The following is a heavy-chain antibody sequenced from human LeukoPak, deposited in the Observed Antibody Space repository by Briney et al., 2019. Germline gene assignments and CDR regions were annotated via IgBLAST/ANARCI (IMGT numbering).Heavy chain of an antibody. V-gene: IGHV4-39*07. CDR3: ARDPLSGIDP. CDR1: GGSISSSSYY. J-gene: IGHJ5*02. D-gene: IGHD2/OR15-2a*01. CDR2: INHSGST. Sequence: PSETLSLTCTVSGGSISSSSYYWGWIRQPPGKGLEWIGYINHSGSTYYKPSLKSRVTISVDTSKNQFSLKLSSVTAADTAVYYCARDPLSGIDPWGQGTLVTVSS.